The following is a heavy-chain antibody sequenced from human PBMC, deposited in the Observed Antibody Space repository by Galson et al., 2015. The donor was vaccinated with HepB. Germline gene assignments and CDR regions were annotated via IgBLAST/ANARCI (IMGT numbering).Heavy chain of an antibody. V-gene: IGHV3-23*01. Sequence: LRLSCAASGFSFDTYAMSWVRQAPGKGLEWVSSISGAGHNTYYADAVRGRFTISRDNSKNTVYLQMISLRDVDTAMYYCAKDPDFDFYSEKSTTFDYWGRGTLVTVSS. CDR3: AKDPDFDFYSEKSTTFDY. CDR1: GFSFDTYA. J-gene: IGHJ4*02. CDR2: ISGAGHNT. D-gene: IGHD3-3*01.